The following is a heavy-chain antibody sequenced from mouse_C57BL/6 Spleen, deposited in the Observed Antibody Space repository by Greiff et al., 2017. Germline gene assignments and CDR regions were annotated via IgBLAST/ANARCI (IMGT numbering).Heavy chain of an antibody. CDR1: GYSITSGYY. D-gene: IGHD1-1*01. J-gene: IGHJ2*01. CDR3: AREGDYYGSNYFDY. Sequence: VQLQQSGPGLVKPSQSLSLTCSVTGYSITSGYYWNWIRQFPGNKLEWMGYISYDGSNNYNPSLKNRISITRDTSKNQFFLKLNSVTTEDTATYYCAREGDYYGSNYFDYWGQGTTLTVSS. V-gene: IGHV3-6*01. CDR2: ISYDGSN.